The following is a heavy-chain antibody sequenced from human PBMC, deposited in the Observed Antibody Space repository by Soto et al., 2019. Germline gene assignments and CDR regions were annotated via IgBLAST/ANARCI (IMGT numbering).Heavy chain of an antibody. CDR1: GFSFSSYG. CDR3: AKDTYYHDSSGYYIFDY. D-gene: IGHD3-22*01. Sequence: GGSLRLSCAASGFSFSSYGMHWVRQAPGKGLEWVAGISYDGNRKNYADSVKDRFTISRDNSKNTVYLQMNSLRPEDTAVFYCAKDTYYHDSSGYYIFDYWGQGTLVTAPQ. CDR2: ISYDGNRK. V-gene: IGHV3-30*18. J-gene: IGHJ4*02.